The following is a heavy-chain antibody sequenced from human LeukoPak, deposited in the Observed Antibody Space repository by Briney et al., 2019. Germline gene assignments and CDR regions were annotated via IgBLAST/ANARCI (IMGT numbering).Heavy chain of an antibody. J-gene: IGHJ4*02. CDR3: ARTDYGDYSYHFDY. D-gene: IGHD4-17*01. Sequence: GASVKVSCKASGYSFTSNYIHWVRQAPGQGLEWMGWISAYNGNTNYAQNLQGRVTMTTDTSTTTAYMELRSLRSDDTAVYYCARTDYGDYSYHFDYWGQGTLVTVSS. CDR1: GYSFTSNY. CDR2: ISAYNGNT. V-gene: IGHV1-18*04.